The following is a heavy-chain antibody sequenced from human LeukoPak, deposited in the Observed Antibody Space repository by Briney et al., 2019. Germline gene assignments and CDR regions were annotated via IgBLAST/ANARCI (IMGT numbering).Heavy chain of an antibody. V-gene: IGHV4-38-2*02. CDR2: IYHSGST. D-gene: IGHD2-2*02. CDR3: ARDDCSSTSCYINCFDP. J-gene: IGHJ5*02. CDR1: GYSISSGYY. Sequence: SETLSLTCTVSGYSISSGYYWGWIRQPPGKGLEWIGSIYHSGSTYYNPSLKSRVTISVDTSKNQFSLKLSSVTAADTAVYYCARDDCSSTSCYINCFDPWGQGTLVTVSS.